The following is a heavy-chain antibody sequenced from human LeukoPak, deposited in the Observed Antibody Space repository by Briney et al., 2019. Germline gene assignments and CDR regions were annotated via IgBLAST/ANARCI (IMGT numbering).Heavy chain of an antibody. J-gene: IGHJ4*02. CDR2: INPSGGST. CDR3: AREGAQVGYDSSSYYYRGFDY. D-gene: IGHD3-22*01. Sequence: ASVKVSCKASGYTFTSYYIHWVRQAPGQGLEWMGIINPSGGSTSYAQKFQGRVTMTRDTSTSTVYVELSSLRSEDTAVYYCAREGAQVGYDSSSYYYRGFDYWGQGTLVTVSS. V-gene: IGHV1-46*01. CDR1: GYTFTSYY.